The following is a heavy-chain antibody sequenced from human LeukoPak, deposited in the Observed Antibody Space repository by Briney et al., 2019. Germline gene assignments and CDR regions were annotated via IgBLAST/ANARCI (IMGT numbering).Heavy chain of an antibody. CDR1: GYTFTSYY. CDR3: ARDGRFAYYYDSSGYSFTGY. J-gene: IGHJ4*02. V-gene: IGHV1-46*01. CDR2: INPSGGST. D-gene: IGHD3-22*01. Sequence: ASVKVSCKASGYTFTSYYMHWVRQAPGQGLEWIGIINPSGGSTSYAQKFQGRVTMTRDTSTSTVYMELSSLRSEDMAVYYCARDGRFAYYYDSSGYSFTGYWGQGTLVTVSS.